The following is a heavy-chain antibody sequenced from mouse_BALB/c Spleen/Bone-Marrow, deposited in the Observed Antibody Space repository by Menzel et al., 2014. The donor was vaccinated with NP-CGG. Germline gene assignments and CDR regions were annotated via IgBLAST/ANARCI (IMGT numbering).Heavy chain of an antibody. D-gene: IGHD1-1*01. V-gene: IGHV4-1*02. J-gene: IGHJ1*01. CDR3: ARLNYYGNLFV. CDR2: INPDSSTI. Sequence: DVQLQESGGGLVHPGGSLKLSCAASGFDFSSYWMSWVRQAPGKGLEWIGEINPDSSTINYTPSLKDKFIISRDNAKNTLYLKMSKVRSEDTALYYCARLNYYGNLFVWGAGTTVTVSS. CDR1: GFDFSSYW.